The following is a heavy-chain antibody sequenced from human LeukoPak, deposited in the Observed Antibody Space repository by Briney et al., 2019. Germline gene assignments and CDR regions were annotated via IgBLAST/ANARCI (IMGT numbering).Heavy chain of an antibody. V-gene: IGHV3-74*01. CDR3: ARDRDYSGYDLFDY. J-gene: IGHJ4*02. D-gene: IGHD5-12*01. CDR2: INSDGSST. CDR1: GFTFSSYW. Sequence: GGSLRLSCAASGFTFSSYWIHWVRQAPGKGLVWVSRINSDGSSTSYADSVKGRFTISRDNAKNTLYLQMNSLRAEDTAVYYCARDRDYSGYDLFDYWGQGTLVTVSS.